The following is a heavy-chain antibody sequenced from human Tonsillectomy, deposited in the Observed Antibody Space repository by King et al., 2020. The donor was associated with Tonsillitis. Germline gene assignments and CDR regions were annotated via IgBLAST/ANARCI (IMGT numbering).Heavy chain of an antibody. Sequence: VQLVESGAEVKKPGESLNISCKGSGYSFTNYWIGWVRQMPGKGLEWMGIIYPGDSDTRYSPSLQGQVTISADKSISTAYLQWSSLKASDTAMYYCASQTDIAVGGFDFWGQGTVVTVPS. CDR3: ASQTDIAVGGFDF. D-gene: IGHD2-15*01. V-gene: IGHV5-51*01. CDR2: IYPGDSDT. J-gene: IGHJ4*02. CDR1: GYSFTNYW.